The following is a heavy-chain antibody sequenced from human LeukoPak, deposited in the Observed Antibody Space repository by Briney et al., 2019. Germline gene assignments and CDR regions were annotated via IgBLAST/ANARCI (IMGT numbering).Heavy chain of an antibody. D-gene: IGHD3-22*01. CDR3: ARETTRYYYDSSGYQFDY. CDR1: GDSVSSYY. J-gene: IGHJ4*02. V-gene: IGHV4-59*02. CDR2: MHQSGST. Sequence: SETLSLTCTVSGDSVSSYYWNWIRQPPGKGPEWIGYMHQSGSTNNNPSLRSRVTMSVDTSRNQFSLDLISVTAADTAVYYCARETTRYYYDSSGYQFDYWGQGTLVTVSS.